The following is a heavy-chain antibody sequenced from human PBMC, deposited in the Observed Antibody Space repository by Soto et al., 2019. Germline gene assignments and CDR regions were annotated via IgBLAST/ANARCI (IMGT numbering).Heavy chain of an antibody. J-gene: IGHJ5*02. CDR1: GGSIRSDGYY. V-gene: IGHV4-31*03. CDR3: AGGSSKSWFDP. Sequence: LSLTCTVSGGSIRSDGYYWSWIRQHPGKGLEWIGYIYYSGSTYYNPSLKSRVSISADTSNNQFSLKLTSVTAADTAVYYCAGGSSKSWFDPWGQGTLVTVSS. CDR2: IYYSGST. D-gene: IGHD6-6*01.